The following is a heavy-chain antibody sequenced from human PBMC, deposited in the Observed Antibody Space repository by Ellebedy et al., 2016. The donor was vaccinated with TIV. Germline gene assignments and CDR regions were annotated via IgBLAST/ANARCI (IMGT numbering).Heavy chain of an antibody. CDR3: ARYRSGIVVVPAHYGMDV. V-gene: IGHV4-39*01. CDR1: GGSISGTYTSYY. CDR2: IYDSGRT. Sequence: SETLSLTXNVSGGSISGTYTSYYWGWIRQPPGKGLEWIGSIYDSGRTHYNPSLKSRVTISVDTSKNQFSLKLNSVTAADTAVYYCARYRSGIVVVPAHYGMDVWGQGTTVTVSS. J-gene: IGHJ6*02. D-gene: IGHD2-2*01.